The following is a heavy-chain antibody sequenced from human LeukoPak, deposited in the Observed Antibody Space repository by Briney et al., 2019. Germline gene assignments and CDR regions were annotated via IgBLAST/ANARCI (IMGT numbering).Heavy chain of an antibody. D-gene: IGHD5-18*01. J-gene: IGHJ3*02. CDR3: ARKWIQLWIDAFDI. CDR2: IKQDGSEE. V-gene: IGHV3-7*01. CDR1: GFTFSSYW. Sequence: GGSLRLSCAASGFTFSSYWMSWVRQAPGKGLEWVANIKQDGSEEYYVDSVKGRFTISRDNAKNSLYLQMNSLRAEDTAVYYCARKWIQLWIDAFDIWGQGTMVTVSS.